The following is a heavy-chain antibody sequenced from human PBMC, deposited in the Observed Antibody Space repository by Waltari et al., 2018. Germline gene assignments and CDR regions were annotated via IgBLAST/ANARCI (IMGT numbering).Heavy chain of an antibody. J-gene: IGHJ4*02. Sequence: EVQLVESGGGLVQPGGSLRLSCAASGFTFRSYSMDWLRQAPGKGLEWVSYISSSSRTIYYADSVKGRFTISRDNAKNSLYLQMNSLRAEDTAVYFCARDRYGDYIIDYWGQGTLVTVSS. V-gene: IGHV3-48*04. CDR2: ISSSSRTI. CDR1: GFTFRSYS. CDR3: ARDRYGDYIIDY. D-gene: IGHD4-17*01.